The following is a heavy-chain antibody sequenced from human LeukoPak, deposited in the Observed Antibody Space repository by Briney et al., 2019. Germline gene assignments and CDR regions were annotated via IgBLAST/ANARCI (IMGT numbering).Heavy chain of an antibody. CDR1: GFTFSSYW. Sequence: PGGSLRLSCAASGFTFSSYWMTWVRQAPGKGLEWVANIKQDGSEKYYVDSVKGRFTISRDNAKNSLYLQMNSLRAEDTAVYYCARAAMRSSLPDDAFDIWGQGTMVTGSS. J-gene: IGHJ3*02. V-gene: IGHV3-7*01. D-gene: IGHD2-2*01. CDR2: IKQDGSEK. CDR3: ARAAMRSSLPDDAFDI.